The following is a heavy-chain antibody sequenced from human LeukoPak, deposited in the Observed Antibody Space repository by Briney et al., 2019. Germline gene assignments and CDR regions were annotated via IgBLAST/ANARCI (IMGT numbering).Heavy chain of an antibody. CDR2: IDSGDRT. Sequence: PGGSLRLSCAATGFTVSSNYMNWVRQAPGKGLEWVSVIDSGDRTYYADPVKGRFTISRDNSKNTLYLQMNSLRAEDTAVYYCAELGITMIGGVWGTGTTVTISS. D-gene: IGHD3-10*02. V-gene: IGHV3-66*01. CDR1: GFTVSSNY. J-gene: IGHJ6*04. CDR3: AELGITMIGGV.